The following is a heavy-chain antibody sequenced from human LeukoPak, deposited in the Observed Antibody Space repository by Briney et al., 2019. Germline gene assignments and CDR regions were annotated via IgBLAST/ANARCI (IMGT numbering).Heavy chain of an antibody. D-gene: IGHD3-3*01. CDR1: GGSISGYY. CDR2: MYYSGST. V-gene: IGHV4-59*01. CDR3: ARGTVFGVATNWFDP. Sequence: PSETLSLTCSVSGGSISGYYWSWIRQPPGKGLEWIGDMYYSGSTNYNPSLKSRVTISVDTSKKQISLKLNSVTDADTAVYYCARGTVFGVATNWFDPWGQGTLVTVSS. J-gene: IGHJ5*02.